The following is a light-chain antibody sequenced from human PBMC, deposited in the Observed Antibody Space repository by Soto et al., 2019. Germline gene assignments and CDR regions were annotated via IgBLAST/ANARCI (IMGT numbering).Light chain of an antibody. J-gene: IGKJ2*01. Sequence: DIQMTQSPSSLSASVGDRVTITCQASQDISNYLNWYQQKPGKAPKLLIYDASNLKTGVPSRFNGSGSGTDFTLTISRMQPEDIATYYCQPYDNLPPTFGQGTKLDIK. CDR3: QPYDNLPPT. CDR1: QDISNY. V-gene: IGKV1-33*01. CDR2: DAS.